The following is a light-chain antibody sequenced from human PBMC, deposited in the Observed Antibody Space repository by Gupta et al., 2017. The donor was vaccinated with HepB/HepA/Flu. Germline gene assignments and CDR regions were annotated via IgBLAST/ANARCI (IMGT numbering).Light chain of an antibody. CDR2: RNN. CDR3: SAWDSSRGAWV. CDR1: NNNVGNQG. Sequence: LPQPPSVSTDLRQTATLTCTGNNNNVGNQGAAWLQQHQGHPPKLLSYRNNKRPSGISERFSASRSGNTVSLTITELQPEDEADYYCSAWDSSRGAWVFGGGTKLTVL. J-gene: IGLJ3*02. V-gene: IGLV10-54*04.